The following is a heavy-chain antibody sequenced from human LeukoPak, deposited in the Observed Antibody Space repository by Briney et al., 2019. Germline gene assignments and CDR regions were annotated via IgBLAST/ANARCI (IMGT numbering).Heavy chain of an antibody. D-gene: IGHD3-9*01. CDR1: GYTLTELS. Sequence: GASVKVSCKVSGYTLTELSMHWVRQAPGKGLEWMGGFDTEDGETIYAQKFQGRVTMTEDTYTDTAYVELSSLRSEDTAVYYCATTGYYDILTGYRAFDYWGQGTLVTVSS. CDR3: ATTGYYDILTGYRAFDY. CDR2: FDTEDGET. J-gene: IGHJ4*02. V-gene: IGHV1-24*01.